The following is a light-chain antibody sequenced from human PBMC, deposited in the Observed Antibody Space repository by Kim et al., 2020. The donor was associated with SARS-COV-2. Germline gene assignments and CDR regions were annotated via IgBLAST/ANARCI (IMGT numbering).Light chain of an antibody. CDR2: DAS. Sequence: EIVLTQSPATLSLSPGERATLSCRASQSVNSYLAWYQQRPGQAPRILIYDASNRVTGIPARFSGSGSGTDFTLTISSLEPEDFAVYYCQQRSSWPPTFGQGTKVDIK. CDR1: QSVNSY. CDR3: QQRSSWPPT. J-gene: IGKJ1*01. V-gene: IGKV3-11*01.